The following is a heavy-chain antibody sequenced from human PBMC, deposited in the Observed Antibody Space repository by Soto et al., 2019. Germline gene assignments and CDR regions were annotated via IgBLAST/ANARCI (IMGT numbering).Heavy chain of an antibody. Sequence: ASVKVSCKASGYTFTSYYMHWVRQAPGQGLEWMGIINPSGGSTSYAQKFQGRVTMTRDTSTSTVYMELSSLRSEDTAVYYCARTPTGARASGGWLDPWGQGTLVTVYS. CDR2: INPSGGST. V-gene: IGHV1-46*01. D-gene: IGHD2-8*02. J-gene: IGHJ5*02. CDR1: GYTFTSYY. CDR3: ARTPTGARASGGWLDP.